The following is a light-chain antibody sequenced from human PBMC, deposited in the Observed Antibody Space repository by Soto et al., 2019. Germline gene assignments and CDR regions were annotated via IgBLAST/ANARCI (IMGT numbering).Light chain of an antibody. CDR3: AVWDDSLNGYV. CDR2: SNN. Sequence: QSVLTQPPSASGTPGQRVTISCSGSSSNIGSNTVNWYQQLPGAAPKLLIQSNNQRPSGVPDRFSGSRSGTSASLAISGLQSEDEADYYCAVWDDSLNGYVFGTGTKVTVL. V-gene: IGLV1-44*01. J-gene: IGLJ1*01. CDR1: SSNIGSNT.